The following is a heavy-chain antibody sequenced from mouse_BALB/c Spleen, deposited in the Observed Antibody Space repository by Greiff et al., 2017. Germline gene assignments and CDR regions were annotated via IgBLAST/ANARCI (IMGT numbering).Heavy chain of an antibody. Sequence: EVKLVESGGGLVKPGGSLKLSCAASGFTFSSYAMSWVRQTPEKRLEWVASISSGGSTYYPDSVKGRFTISRDNARNILYLQMSSLRSEDTAMYYCARGPHYYGSRGYFDVWGAGTTVTVSS. V-gene: IGHV5-6-5*01. CDR1: GFTFSSYA. CDR2: ISSGGST. CDR3: ARGPHYYGSRGYFDV. D-gene: IGHD1-1*01. J-gene: IGHJ1*01.